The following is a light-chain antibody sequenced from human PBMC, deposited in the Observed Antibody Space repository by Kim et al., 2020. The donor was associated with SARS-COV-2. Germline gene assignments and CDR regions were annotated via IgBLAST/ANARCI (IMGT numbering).Light chain of an antibody. CDR1: KLGDKY. CDR2: QDS. Sequence: VPPGQAASITCSGEKLGDKYACWYQQKPGQSPVLGIYQDSKRPSGIPERFSGSNSGNTATLTISGTQAMDEADYYCQAWDSSTAVFGTGTKVTVL. CDR3: QAWDSSTAV. J-gene: IGLJ1*01. V-gene: IGLV3-1*01.